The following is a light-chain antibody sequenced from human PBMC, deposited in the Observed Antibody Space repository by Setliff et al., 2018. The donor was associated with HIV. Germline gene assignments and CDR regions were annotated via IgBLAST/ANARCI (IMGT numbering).Light chain of an antibody. Sequence: QSVLTQPASVSGSPGQSITISCTGSRSDIGAYSYVSWYQHHPGKVPKLIISEVNKRPSGVSARFSGSRTGNTASLTISGLQAEDESDYYCTSFTTSSTLVFGGGTQLTV. CDR2: EVN. J-gene: IGLJ2*01. CDR3: TSFTTSSTLV. V-gene: IGLV2-14*01. CDR1: RSDIGAYSY.